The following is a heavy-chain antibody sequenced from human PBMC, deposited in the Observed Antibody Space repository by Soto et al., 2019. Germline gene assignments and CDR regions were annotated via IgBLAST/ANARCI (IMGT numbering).Heavy chain of an antibody. D-gene: IGHD3-10*01. CDR2: ISSSSSYI. CDR3: ASRLYGSGSYYNLDY. V-gene: IGHV3-21*01. J-gene: IGHJ4*02. Sequence: EVQLVESGGGLVKPGGSLRLSCAASGFTFSSYSMNWVRQAPGKGLEWVSSISSSSSYIYYADSVKGRFTISRDNAKNSLYLQMNSVRAEDTAVYYCASRLYGSGSYYNLDYWGQGTLVTVSS. CDR1: GFTFSSYS.